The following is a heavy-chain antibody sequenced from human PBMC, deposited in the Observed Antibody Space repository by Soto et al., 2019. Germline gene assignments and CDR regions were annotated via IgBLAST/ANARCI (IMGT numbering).Heavy chain of an antibody. J-gene: IGHJ6*02. V-gene: IGHV3-30*18. D-gene: IGHD6-13*01. CDR3: AKSLQGIAAAGRYYYYYGMDV. Sequence: QVQLVESGGGVVQPGRSLRLSCAASGFTFSSYGLHWVRQAPGKGLEWVAVISSDGSNKYYADSVKGRFTISRDNSKNTLYLQMNSLRAEDTAVYYCAKSLQGIAAAGRYYYYYGMDVWGQGTTVTVSS. CDR2: ISSDGSNK. CDR1: GFTFSSYG.